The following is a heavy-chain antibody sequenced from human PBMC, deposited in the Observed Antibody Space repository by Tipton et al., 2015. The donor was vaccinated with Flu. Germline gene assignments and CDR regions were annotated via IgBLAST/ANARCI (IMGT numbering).Heavy chain of an antibody. CDR2: IWYDGTNK. Sequence: SLRLSCAASGFSFSFYGMHWARQAPGKGLEWVSLIWYDGTNKYYADSVRGRFTISRDNSKNTVYLQMTSLGAEDTAMYYCAKDRNGEGYFDYWGQGTLVTVSS. CDR3: AKDRNGEGYFDY. V-gene: IGHV3-33*06. D-gene: IGHD1-14*01. J-gene: IGHJ4*02. CDR1: GFSFSFYG.